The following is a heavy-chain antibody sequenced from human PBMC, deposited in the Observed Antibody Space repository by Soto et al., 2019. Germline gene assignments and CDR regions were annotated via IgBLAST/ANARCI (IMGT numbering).Heavy chain of an antibody. CDR3: ARGGRQQLLVRQYFQH. CDR1: GGSFSNYY. Sequence: QVQLQQWSAGLLKPSETLSLTCAVYGGSFSNYYWSWIRQPPGKGLEWIGEINHSGSTNYNPSLKSRVTISVDTSKNQFSLNLSSVTAADTAVYYCARGGRQQLLVRQYFQHWGQGTLVTVSS. D-gene: IGHD6-13*01. J-gene: IGHJ1*01. V-gene: IGHV4-34*01. CDR2: INHSGST.